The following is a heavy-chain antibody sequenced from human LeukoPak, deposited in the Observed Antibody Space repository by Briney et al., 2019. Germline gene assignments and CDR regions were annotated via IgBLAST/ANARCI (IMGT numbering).Heavy chain of an antibody. V-gene: IGHV3-15*01. CDR3: TTGLFQWLVRGAFDI. Sequence: GGSLRLSCAASGFTFSSYSMNWVRQAPGKGLEWVGRIKSKTDGGTTDYAAPVKGRFTISRDDSKNTLYLQMNSLKTEDTAVYYCTTGLFQWLVRGAFDIWGQGTMVTVSS. CDR2: IKSKTDGGTT. D-gene: IGHD6-19*01. J-gene: IGHJ3*02. CDR1: GFTFSSYS.